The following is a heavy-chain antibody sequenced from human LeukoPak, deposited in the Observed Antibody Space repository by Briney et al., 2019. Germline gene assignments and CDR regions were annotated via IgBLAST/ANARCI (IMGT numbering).Heavy chain of an antibody. CDR3: ARVVAKGWFDP. D-gene: IGHD5-12*01. CDR1: GFTFSSYA. J-gene: IGHJ5*02. V-gene: IGHV3-64*01. Sequence: PGGSLRLSCVASGFTFSSYAMHWVRQAPGKGLEYVSAISSNGGSTYYANSVKGRFTISRDNSKNTLYLQMGSLRAEDMAVYYCARVVAKGWFDPWGQGTLVTVSS. CDR2: ISSNGGST.